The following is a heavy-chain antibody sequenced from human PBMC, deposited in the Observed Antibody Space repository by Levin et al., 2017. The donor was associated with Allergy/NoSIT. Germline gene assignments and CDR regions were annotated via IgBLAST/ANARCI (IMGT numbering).Heavy chain of an antibody. CDR1: GFTFSDHY. Sequence: GESLKISCAVSGFTFSDHYMDWVRQAPGKGLEWVGRSRNKANSYSTEYAASVKGRFTISRDDSKNSLYLQMNSLNTEDTAIYYCARDFRVGGRYFCDYWGQGTRVTVSS. V-gene: IGHV3-72*01. D-gene: IGHD1-26*01. J-gene: IGHJ4*02. CDR2: SRNKANSYST. CDR3: ARDFRVGGRYFCDY.